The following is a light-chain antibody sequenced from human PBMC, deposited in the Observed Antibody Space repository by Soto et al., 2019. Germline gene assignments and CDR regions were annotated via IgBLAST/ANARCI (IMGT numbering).Light chain of an antibody. CDR2: AAS. V-gene: IGKV1-9*01. CDR1: QGLSSD. Sequence: DIQLTQSPSFLSASVGDRVTITCRASQGLSSDLAWYQQKPGKAPKLLIYAASTLQSGVPSRFSGSGSGTEFTLTISRLQPKDFATYYCQQINSYPITFGQGTRLEIK. CDR3: QQINSYPIT. J-gene: IGKJ5*01.